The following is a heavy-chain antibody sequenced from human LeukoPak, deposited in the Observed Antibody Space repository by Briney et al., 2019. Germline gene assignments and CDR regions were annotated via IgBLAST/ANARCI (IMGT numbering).Heavy chain of an antibody. Sequence: GGSLRLSCAASGFTFSSYAMSWVRQAPGKGPEWVSAISGSGGSTYYADSVKGRFTISRDNSKNTLYLPMNSLRAEDTAVYYCAKSLLWHDAFDIWGQGTMVTVSS. V-gene: IGHV3-23*01. D-gene: IGHD2-15*01. CDR1: GFTFSSYA. CDR3: AKSLLWHDAFDI. CDR2: ISGSGGST. J-gene: IGHJ3*02.